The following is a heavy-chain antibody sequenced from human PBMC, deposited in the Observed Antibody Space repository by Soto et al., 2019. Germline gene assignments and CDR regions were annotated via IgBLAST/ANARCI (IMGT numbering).Heavy chain of an antibody. CDR1: GGAISRYY. J-gene: IGHJ6*02. D-gene: IGHD2-21*02. CDR2: MYNTGNT. Sequence: SETLSLTCTVSGGAISRYYWSWIRQPPGKGLEWIGYMYNTGNTVYNPSFKSRVTISVDTSKNQFSLQLNSVTAADTAVYYCARDLWGYCGTDCFPLDVWGQGTTVTVSS. V-gene: IGHV4-59*01. CDR3: ARDLWGYCGTDCFPLDV.